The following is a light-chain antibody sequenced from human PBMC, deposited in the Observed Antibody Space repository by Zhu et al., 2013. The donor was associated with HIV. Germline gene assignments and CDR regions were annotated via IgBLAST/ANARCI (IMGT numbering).Light chain of an antibody. CDR3: QQYGNSPRT. CDR2: GAS. Sequence: EIVLTQSPGTLSLSPGERATLSCTASQSVSSSYLTWYQQRPGQPPMLLIFGASTRATGIPDRFSGSGSRTDFTLTITRLEPEDFAVYYCQQYGNSPRTFGQGTKVEIK. CDR1: QSVSSSY. V-gene: IGKV3-20*01. J-gene: IGKJ1*01.